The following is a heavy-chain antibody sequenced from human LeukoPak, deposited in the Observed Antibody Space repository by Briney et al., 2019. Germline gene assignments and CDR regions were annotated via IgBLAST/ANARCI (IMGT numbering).Heavy chain of an antibody. Sequence: PGGSLRLSCAASGFTFSSYAMHWVRQAPGKGLEYVSAISSNGGSTYYANSVKGRFTISRDNSKNTLYLQMGSLRAEDMAVHYCARELGYSGYDIWGQGTLVTVSS. CDR1: GFTFSSYA. CDR2: ISSNGGST. V-gene: IGHV3-64*01. J-gene: IGHJ4*02. CDR3: ARELGYSGYDI. D-gene: IGHD5-12*01.